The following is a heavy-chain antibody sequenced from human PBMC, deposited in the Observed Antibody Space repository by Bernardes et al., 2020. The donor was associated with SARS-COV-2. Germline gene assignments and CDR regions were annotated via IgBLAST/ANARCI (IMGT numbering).Heavy chain of an antibody. CDR3: AKDHYGGNSLSFNYYYGMEV. CDR2: ISYDGSNK. CDR1: GFTFTNYV. J-gene: IGHJ6*02. Sequence: GGSLRLSCAASGFTFTNYVMVWVRQAPGKGLEWVAVISYDGSNKYYADSVKGRFTISRDNSKNTLYLQMNSLRAEDTAVYYCAKDHYGGNSLSFNYYYGMEVCGQGATVTVSS. V-gene: IGHV3-30*18. D-gene: IGHD4-17*01.